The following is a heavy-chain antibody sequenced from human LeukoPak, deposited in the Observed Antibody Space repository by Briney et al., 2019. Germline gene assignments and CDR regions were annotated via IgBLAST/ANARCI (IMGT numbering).Heavy chain of an antibody. D-gene: IGHD2-2*01. J-gene: IGHJ4*02. CDR2: INPNSGGT. V-gene: IGHV1-2*04. Sequence: ASVKVSCKTSGYTFTGYYMHWVRQAPGQGLEWMGWINPNSGGTNYAQNFQGWVTMTRDTSISTAYMELSGLTSDDTAVYYCARGTRSVVVVPAASLDYWGQGTLATVSS. CDR1: GYTFTGYY. CDR3: ARGTRSVVVVPAASLDY.